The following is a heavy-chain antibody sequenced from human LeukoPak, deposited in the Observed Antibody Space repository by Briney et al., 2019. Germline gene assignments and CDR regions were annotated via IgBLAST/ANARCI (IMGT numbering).Heavy chain of an antibody. CDR1: GFTFSSYG. CDR2: ISGSGGNT. Sequence: GGSLRLSCAASGFTFSSYGMSWVRQAPGKGLEWVSAISGSGGNTYYADSVKGRFTISRDNSKNTLYLQMNSLRAEDTAVYYCAKDSKIVGATFRSYHYMDVWGKGTAVTVSS. V-gene: IGHV3-23*01. J-gene: IGHJ6*03. D-gene: IGHD1-26*01. CDR3: AKDSKIVGATFRSYHYMDV.